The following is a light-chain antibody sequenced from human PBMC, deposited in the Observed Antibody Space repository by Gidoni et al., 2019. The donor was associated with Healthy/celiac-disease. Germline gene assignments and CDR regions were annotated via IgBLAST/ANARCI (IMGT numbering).Light chain of an antibody. CDR2: EAS. CDR1: QSISSW. J-gene: IGKJ1*01. V-gene: IGKV1-5*01. CDR3: QQYNSYPWT. Sequence: DIQMTQSPSTLSASVGDRGTITCRASQSISSWLAWYQQKPGKAPKLLIYEASSVESGVPSRFSGSGSGTEFTLNISSLQPDDFATYYCQQYNSYPWTFGQGTKVEIK.